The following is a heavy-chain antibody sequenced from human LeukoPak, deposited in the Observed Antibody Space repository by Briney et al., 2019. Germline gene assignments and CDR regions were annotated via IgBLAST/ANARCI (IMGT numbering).Heavy chain of an antibody. CDR1: EFTFNSYW. V-gene: IGHV3-74*01. CDR2: INSDGSST. Sequence: GGSLRLSCAASEFTFNSYWMHWVRQAPGKGLVWVSRINSDGSSTTYADSVKGRFTISRDNAKNTLYLQTNSLRVEDTAVYFCARARAGYIFDYWGQGTLVTVSS. J-gene: IGHJ4*02. D-gene: IGHD5-24*01. CDR3: ARARAGYIFDY.